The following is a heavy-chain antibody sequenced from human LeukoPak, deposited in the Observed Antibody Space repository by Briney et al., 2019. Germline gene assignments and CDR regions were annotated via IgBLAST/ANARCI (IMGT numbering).Heavy chain of an antibody. CDR2: IYTSGST. J-gene: IGHJ6*03. Sequence: SETLSLTCTVSGGSISSYYWSWIRQPPGKGLEWIGYIYTSGSTNYNPSLKSRVTISVDTSQDQFSLQLSSVTAADTAVYYCARHAKQLVPTYYDYYFMDVWGKGTTVTVSS. D-gene: IGHD6-6*01. CDR1: GGSISSYY. V-gene: IGHV4-4*09. CDR3: ARHAKQLVPTYYDYYFMDV.